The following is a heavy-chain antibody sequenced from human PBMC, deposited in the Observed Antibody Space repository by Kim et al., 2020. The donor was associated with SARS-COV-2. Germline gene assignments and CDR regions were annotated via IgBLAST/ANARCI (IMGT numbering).Heavy chain of an antibody. Sequence: GGSLRLSCAASGFSVSSSYMTWVRQAPGKGLEWVSVIFNDGSTFYRDSVKGRFTISRHISKNTLYLQMNSLRVEDAAAYYCARNLGSDHEEYWGQGTLVT. D-gene: IGHD1-7*01. CDR3: ARNLGSDHEEY. CDR1: GFSVSSSY. CDR2: IFNDGST. J-gene: IGHJ4*02. V-gene: IGHV3-53*04.